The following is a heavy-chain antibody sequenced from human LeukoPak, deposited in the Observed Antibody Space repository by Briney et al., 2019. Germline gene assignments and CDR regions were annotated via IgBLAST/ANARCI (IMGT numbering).Heavy chain of an antibody. J-gene: IGHJ3*02. CDR3: ARVRDGYNDAYDI. Sequence: GASVTVSCTASGYTFTGYYMHWVRQAPGQGLEWMGIVNPSGDSTNYAQNFQGRVTMTGDTSTSTVYMELSSLRSEDTAVYYCARVRDGYNDAYDIWGQGTMVTVPS. CDR1: GYTFTGYY. V-gene: IGHV1-46*01. CDR2: VNPSGDST. D-gene: IGHD5-24*01.